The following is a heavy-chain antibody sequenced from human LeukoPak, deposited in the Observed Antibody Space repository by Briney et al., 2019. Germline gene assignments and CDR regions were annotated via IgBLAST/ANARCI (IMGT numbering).Heavy chain of an antibody. J-gene: IGHJ3*02. Sequence: GGSLRLSCAASGFTFSSYGMHWVRQAPGKGLEWVAVISYDGSNKYYADSVKGRFTISRDNSKNTLYLQMNSLRAEDTAVYYCARDGDYYEGVSAFDIWGQGTMVTVSS. D-gene: IGHD3-22*01. CDR2: ISYDGSNK. CDR1: GFTFSSYG. V-gene: IGHV3-30*03. CDR3: ARDGDYYEGVSAFDI.